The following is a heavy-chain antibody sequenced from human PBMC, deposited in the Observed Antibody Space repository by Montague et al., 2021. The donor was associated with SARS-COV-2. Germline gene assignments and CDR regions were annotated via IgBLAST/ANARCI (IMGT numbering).Heavy chain of an antibody. V-gene: IGHV3-20*04. CDR2: INWNGGST. CDR3: ARDQRPGTLYYHYGMDV. J-gene: IGHJ6*02. Sequence: SLRLSCAASGFTFGDYGMSWVRQTPGKGLEWVSGINWNGGSTGYADSVKGRFTISRDNAKNSLYLQMNSLRAEDTALYYCARDQRPGTLYYHYGMDVWGQGTTVTVSS. D-gene: IGHD6-13*01. CDR1: GFTFGDYG.